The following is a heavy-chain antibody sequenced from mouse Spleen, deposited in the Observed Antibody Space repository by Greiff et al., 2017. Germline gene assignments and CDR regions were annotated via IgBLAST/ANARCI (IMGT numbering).Heavy chain of an antibody. CDR2: IDPETGGT. CDR3: TRGDGYYTSWFAY. CDR1: GYTFTDYE. J-gene: IGHJ3*01. Sequence: VQLQQSGAELVRPGASVTLSCKASGYTFTDYEMHWVKQTPVHGLEWIGAIDPETGGTAYNQKFKGKAILTADKSSSTAYMELRSLTSEDSAVYYCTRGDGYYTSWFAYWGQGTLVTVSA. V-gene: IGHV1-15*01. D-gene: IGHD2-3*01.